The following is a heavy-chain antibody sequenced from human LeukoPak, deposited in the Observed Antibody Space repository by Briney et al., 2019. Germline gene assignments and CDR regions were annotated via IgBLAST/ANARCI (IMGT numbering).Heavy chain of an antibody. Sequence: ASVKVSCKASGYTFTSYDINWVRQATGQGLEWMGWMNPNSGNTGYAQKFQGRVTMTRNTSISTAYMELSSLRSEDTAVYYCARRLKSGGSCYWALRYWGQGTLVTVSS. CDR1: GYTFTSYD. CDR3: ARRLKSGGSCYWALRY. V-gene: IGHV1-8*01. CDR2: MNPNSGNT. D-gene: IGHD2-15*01. J-gene: IGHJ4*02.